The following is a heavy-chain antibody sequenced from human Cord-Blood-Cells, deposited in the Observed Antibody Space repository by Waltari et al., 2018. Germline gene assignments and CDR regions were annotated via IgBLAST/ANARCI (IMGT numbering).Heavy chain of an antibody. D-gene: IGHD3-10*01. CDR2: ISYDGSNK. CDR1: GFTFSSYA. Sequence: QVQLVESGGGVVQPGRSLRLSCAASGFTFSSYAMHWVRPAPGKGLEWVAVISYDGSNKYYADSVKGRFTISRDNSKNTLYLQMNSLRAEDTAVYYCARDRSLYGSGMGGDYWGQGTLVTVSS. CDR3: ARDRSLYGSGMGGDY. V-gene: IGHV3-30-3*01. J-gene: IGHJ4*02.